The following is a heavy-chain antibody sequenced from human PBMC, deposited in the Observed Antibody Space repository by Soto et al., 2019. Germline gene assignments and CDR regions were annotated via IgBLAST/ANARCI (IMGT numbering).Heavy chain of an antibody. CDR2: VYYTGDT. CDR3: VRQGIDYLHGLVDV. J-gene: IGHJ6*02. V-gene: IGHV4-59*08. D-gene: IGHD4-17*01. CDR1: SGPDRSHN. Sequence: SETLSLTCTVSSGPDRSHNWGWIRQPPGRGLEWIGYVYYTGDTAYNPSLRSRVSISADTSTNDISLTLSSVTAADTAVYYCVRQGIDYLHGLVDVRGQGTTVT.